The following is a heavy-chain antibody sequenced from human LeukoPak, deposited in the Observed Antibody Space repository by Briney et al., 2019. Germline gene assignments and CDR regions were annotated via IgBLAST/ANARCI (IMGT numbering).Heavy chain of an antibody. D-gene: IGHD2-8*01. CDR1: GFTFSSYA. CDR3: AKDSRQVGVQSYFDY. CDR2: ISGSGGST. J-gene: IGHJ4*02. V-gene: IGHV3-23*01. Sequence: GRSLRLSCATSGFTFSSYAMSWVREAPGKGLEWVSGISGSGGSTYYADSVKGRFTISRDNSKNTLYLQLHSLRAEDTAVYYCAKDSRQVGVQSYFDYWGQGTLVTVSS.